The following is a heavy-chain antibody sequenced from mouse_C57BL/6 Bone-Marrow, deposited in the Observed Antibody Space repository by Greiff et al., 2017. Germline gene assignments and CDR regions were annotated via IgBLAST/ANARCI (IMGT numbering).Heavy chain of an antibody. J-gene: IGHJ4*01. Sequence: EVQLQQSGPELVKPGASVKISCKASGYSFTGYYMNWVKQSPEKSLEWIGEINPSTGGTTYNQKFKAKATLTVDKSSSTAYMQLKSLTSEDSAVYYCLYYGYEAMDYWGQGTSVTVSS. D-gene: IGHD2-1*01. CDR2: INPSTGGT. V-gene: IGHV1-42*01. CDR3: LYYGYEAMDY. CDR1: GYSFTGYY.